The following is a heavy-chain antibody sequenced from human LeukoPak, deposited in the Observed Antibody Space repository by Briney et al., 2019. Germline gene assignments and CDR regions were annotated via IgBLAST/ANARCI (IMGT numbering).Heavy chain of an antibody. D-gene: IGHD3-22*01. J-gene: IGHJ6*04. CDR1: GYSISSGYY. CDR2: IYHSGST. Sequence: SETLSLTCTVSGYSISSGYYWGWIRQPPGKGLEWIGSIYHSGSTYYNPSLKSRVTISVDTSKNQFSLKLSSVTAADTAVYYCASSYYYDSSGGDVWGKGTTVTISS. CDR3: ASSYYYDSSGGDV. V-gene: IGHV4-38-2*02.